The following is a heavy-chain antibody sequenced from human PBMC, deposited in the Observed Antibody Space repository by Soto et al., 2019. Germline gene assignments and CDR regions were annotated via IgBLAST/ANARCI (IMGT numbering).Heavy chain of an antibody. V-gene: IGHV1-3*01. CDR3: ARAITGYVT. CDR1: GINYNTYA. CDR2: INAGNGDT. D-gene: IGHD5-12*01. Sequence: QVQLVQSGAEMKKAGASVKLSCKTSGINYNTYAIHWVRQAPGQGLEWMGWINAGNGDTRYSQNFQSRVTLTRDTSASTVYMDLDSLKSEDTGVYYCARAITGYVTWGQGTLVTVSS. J-gene: IGHJ4*02.